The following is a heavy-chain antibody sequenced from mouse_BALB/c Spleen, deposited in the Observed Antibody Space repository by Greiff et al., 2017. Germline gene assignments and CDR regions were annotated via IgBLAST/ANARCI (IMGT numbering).Heavy chain of an antibody. CDR1: GYSITSDYA. J-gene: IGHJ2*01. Sequence: EVQLVESGPGLVKPSQSLSLTCTVTGYSITSDYAWNWIRQFPGNKLEWMGYISYSGSTSYNPSLKSRISITRDTSKNQFFLQLNSVTTEDTATYYCARWGTTVPSYFDYWGQGTTLTVSS. CDR2: ISYSGST. CDR3: ARWGTTVPSYFDY. D-gene: IGHD1-1*01. V-gene: IGHV3-2*02.